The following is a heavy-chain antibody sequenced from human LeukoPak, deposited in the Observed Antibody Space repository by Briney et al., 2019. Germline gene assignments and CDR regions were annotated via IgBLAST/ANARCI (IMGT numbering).Heavy chain of an antibody. D-gene: IGHD3-3*01. CDR3: ARLSSEYYDFWSGYSSAFDI. V-gene: IGHV4-59*01. CDR2: IYYSGST. J-gene: IGHJ3*02. Sequence: PSETLSLTCTVSGGSISSCYWSWIRQPPGKGLEWIGYIYYSGSTNYNPSLKSRVTISVDTSKNQFSLKLSSVTAADTAVYYCARLSSEYYDFWSGYSSAFDIWGQGTMVTVSS. CDR1: GGSISSCY.